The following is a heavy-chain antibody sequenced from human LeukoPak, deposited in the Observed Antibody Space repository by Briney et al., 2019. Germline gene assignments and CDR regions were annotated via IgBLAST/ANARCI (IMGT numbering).Heavy chain of an antibody. CDR2: IRYDGSNK. Sequence: PGGSLRLSCAASGFTFSSYGMHWVRQAPGKGLEWVAFIRYDGSNKYYADSVKGRFTISRDNSKNTLYLQMNSLRAEDTAVYYCAKGRGYCSSTSCSEVAYYYYYMDVWGKGTTVTVSS. CDR3: AKGRGYCSSTSCSEVAYYYYYMDV. V-gene: IGHV3-30*02. J-gene: IGHJ6*03. D-gene: IGHD2-2*01. CDR1: GFTFSSYG.